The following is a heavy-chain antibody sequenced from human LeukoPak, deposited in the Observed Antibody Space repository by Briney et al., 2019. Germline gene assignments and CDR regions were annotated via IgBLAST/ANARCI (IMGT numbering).Heavy chain of an antibody. CDR1: GFTFSSYW. Sequence: GGSLRLSCAASGFTFSSYWMSWVRQAPGKGLEWVANIKQDGSEKYYVDSVKGRFTISRDNSKNSLYLQMNSLRAEDTAVYYCARDPEGIAVAEGDYWGQGTLVTVSS. CDR3: ARDPEGIAVAEGDY. V-gene: IGHV3-7*01. CDR2: IKQDGSEK. D-gene: IGHD6-19*01. J-gene: IGHJ4*02.